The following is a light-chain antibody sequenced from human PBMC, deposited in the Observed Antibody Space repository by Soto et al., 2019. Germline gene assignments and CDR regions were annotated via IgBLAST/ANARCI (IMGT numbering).Light chain of an antibody. CDR2: GAS. CDR1: QSVSSN. Sequence: EIVMTQSPATLSVSPGGRATLSCRASQSVSSNLAWYQQKPGQAPRLLIYGASTRATGFPARFSGSGSGTEFTLTISSLQSEDFAVYYCQQYKNWPLTFGRGTKVEIK. CDR3: QQYKNWPLT. J-gene: IGKJ4*01. V-gene: IGKV3-15*01.